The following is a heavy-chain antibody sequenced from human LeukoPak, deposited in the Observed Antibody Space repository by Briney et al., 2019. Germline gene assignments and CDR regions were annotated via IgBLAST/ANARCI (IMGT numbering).Heavy chain of an antibody. Sequence: GASVKVSCKASGYTFTNYAISWVRQAPGQGLEWVGWISAYNGNTNYAQKLQGRVTMTTDTSTSTAYMDLRSLRSDDTAVYYCARDQYPYGSGSYTDYWGQGTLVTVSS. CDR3: ARDQYPYGSGSYTDY. D-gene: IGHD3-10*01. V-gene: IGHV1-18*01. J-gene: IGHJ4*02. CDR1: GYTFTNYA. CDR2: ISAYNGNT.